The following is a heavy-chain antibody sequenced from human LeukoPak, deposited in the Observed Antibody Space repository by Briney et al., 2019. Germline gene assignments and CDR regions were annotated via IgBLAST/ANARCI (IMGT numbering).Heavy chain of an antibody. CDR1: GGSISSSSYY. D-gene: IGHD3-22*01. V-gene: IGHV4-39*02. CDR2: IYYSGST. J-gene: IGHJ3*02. Sequence: SETLSLTCTVSGGSISSSSYYWGWIRQPPGKGLEWIGSIYYSGSTYYNPSLKSRVTISVDTSKNQFSLKLSSVTAADTAVYYCARDRGDSSGYYPYDAFDIWGQGTMVTVSS. CDR3: ARDRGDSSGYYPYDAFDI.